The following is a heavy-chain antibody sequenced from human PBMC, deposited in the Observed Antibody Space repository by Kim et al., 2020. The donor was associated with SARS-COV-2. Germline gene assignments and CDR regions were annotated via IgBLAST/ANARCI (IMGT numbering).Heavy chain of an antibody. CDR2: IRSKAYGGTT. D-gene: IGHD3-10*01. CDR3: TREGTMVRGADTAGFDT. CDR1: GFTFGDYA. V-gene: IGHV3-49*03. J-gene: IGHJ3*02. Sequence: GGSLRLSCTASGFTFGDYAMSWFRQAPGKGLEWVGFIRSKAYGGTTEYAASVKGRFTISRDDSKSIAYLQMNSLKTEDTAVYYCTREGTMVRGADTAGFDTWSQGTMVTVSS.